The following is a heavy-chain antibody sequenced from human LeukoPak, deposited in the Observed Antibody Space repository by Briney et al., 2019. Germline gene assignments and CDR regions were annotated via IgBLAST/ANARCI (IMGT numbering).Heavy chain of an antibody. CDR1: GFSFSSYA. V-gene: IGHV3-23*01. Sequence: GGSLRLSCAASGFSFSSYAMSWVRQAPGKGLEWVSAISGSGGSTYYADSVKGRFTISRDNSKNTLYLQMNSLRAEDTAVYYCAKRAGFSSGWYEGDAFDIWGQGTMVTVSS. J-gene: IGHJ3*02. CDR2: ISGSGGST. D-gene: IGHD6-19*01. CDR3: AKRAGFSSGWYEGDAFDI.